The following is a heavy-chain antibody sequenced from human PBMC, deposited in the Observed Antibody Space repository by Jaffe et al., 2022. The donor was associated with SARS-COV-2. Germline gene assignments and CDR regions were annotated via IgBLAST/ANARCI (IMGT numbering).Heavy chain of an antibody. D-gene: IGHD7-27*01. Sequence: EVQLLESGGGLVQPGGSLRLSCAASGFTFSSYAMSWVRQAPGKGLEWVSAISGSGGSTYYADSVKGRFTISRDNSKNTLYLQMNSLRAEDTAVYYCAKDRSLPHALGSWFDPWGQGTLVTVSS. CDR2: ISGSGGST. J-gene: IGHJ5*02. CDR1: GFTFSSYA. CDR3: AKDRSLPHALGSWFDP. V-gene: IGHV3-23*01.